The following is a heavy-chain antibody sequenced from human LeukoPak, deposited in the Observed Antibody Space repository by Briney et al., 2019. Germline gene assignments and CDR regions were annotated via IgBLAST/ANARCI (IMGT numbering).Heavy chain of an antibody. CDR2: ITQDGTQK. CDR1: GFSFSVYW. CDR3: AKDGGFYGENFDY. Sequence: QSGGSLRLSCAASGFSFSVYWMTWVRQAPGKGLEWVATITQDGTQKYYVDSVKGRFTISRDNSKNTLFLQMNSLRADDTAVFYCAKDGGFYGENFDYWGQGTLVTVSS. V-gene: IGHV3-7*04. J-gene: IGHJ4*02. D-gene: IGHD4-17*01.